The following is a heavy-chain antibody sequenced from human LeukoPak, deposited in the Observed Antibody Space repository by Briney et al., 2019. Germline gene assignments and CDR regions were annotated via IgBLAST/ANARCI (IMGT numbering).Heavy chain of an antibody. CDR1: GFTFSSYI. V-gene: IGHV3-48*04. Sequence: PGGSLRLSCAASGFTFSSYIMNWVRQAPGKGLECLSYISGSNSSIYYADSVKGRFTISRDNAKNSLYLQMNSLRAEDTAVYYCARSRYYDSSGYYYDEGSDYWGQGTLVTVSS. D-gene: IGHD3-22*01. CDR3: ARSRYYDSSGYYYDEGSDY. J-gene: IGHJ4*02. CDR2: ISGSNSSI.